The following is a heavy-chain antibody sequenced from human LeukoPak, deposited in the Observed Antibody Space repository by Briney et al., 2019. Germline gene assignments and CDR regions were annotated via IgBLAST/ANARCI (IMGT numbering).Heavy chain of an antibody. J-gene: IGHJ4*02. CDR2: IIPIFGTA. CDR1: GGTFSSYA. CDR3: ARDYYDILTGYYNVGYFDY. V-gene: IGHV1-69*01. Sequence: ASVKVSCKASGGTFSSYAISWVRQAPGQGLEWMGGIIPIFGTANYAQKFQGRVTITADESTSTAYMELSSLRPEDTAVYYCARDYYDILTGYYNVGYFDYWGQGTLVTVSS. D-gene: IGHD3-9*01.